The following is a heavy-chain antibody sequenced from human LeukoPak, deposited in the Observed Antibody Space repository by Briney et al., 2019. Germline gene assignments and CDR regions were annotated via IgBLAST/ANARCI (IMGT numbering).Heavy chain of an antibody. CDR3: LRDAQRPRLTPDY. CDR2: ISTYNGDV. J-gene: IGHJ4*02. D-gene: IGHD6-25*01. CDR1: GYTFNTYG. Sequence: GASVKVSCKASGYTFNTYGISWVRQAPGQGLEWMGWISTYNGDVIYVQNLQGRVPMTTDTSTSTAYMELMSLRSDDTAVYYCLRDAQRPRLTPDYWGQGTLVTVSS. V-gene: IGHV1-18*01.